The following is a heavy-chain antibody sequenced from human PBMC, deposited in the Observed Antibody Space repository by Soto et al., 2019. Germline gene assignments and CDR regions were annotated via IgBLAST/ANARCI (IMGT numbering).Heavy chain of an antibody. CDR3: SIRIFGVEY. Sequence: EVQLLESGGGLVQPGGSLRLSCAASGFTFSAYAMSWVRQAPGKGLEWVSDISGTSPSTYYADSVQGRFTISRDSSRKTLFLQMKTLRAEDTAVYFCSIRIFGVEYWGQGTQVTVSS. CDR2: ISGTSPST. J-gene: IGHJ4*02. CDR1: GFTFSAYA. V-gene: IGHV3-23*01. D-gene: IGHD3-3*01.